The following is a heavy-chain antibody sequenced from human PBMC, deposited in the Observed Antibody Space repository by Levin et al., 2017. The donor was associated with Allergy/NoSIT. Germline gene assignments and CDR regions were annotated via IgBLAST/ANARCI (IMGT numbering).Heavy chain of an antibody. Sequence: GGSLRLSCAASGFTFSSYSMNWVRQAPGKGLEWVSSISSSSSYIYYADSVKGRFTISRDNAKNSLYLQMNSLRAEDTAVYYCARVHPDFWSGYYTLGYYYGMDVWGQGTTVTVSS. D-gene: IGHD3-3*01. V-gene: IGHV3-21*01. CDR1: GFTFSSYS. CDR3: ARVHPDFWSGYYTLGYYYGMDV. J-gene: IGHJ6*02. CDR2: ISSSSSYI.